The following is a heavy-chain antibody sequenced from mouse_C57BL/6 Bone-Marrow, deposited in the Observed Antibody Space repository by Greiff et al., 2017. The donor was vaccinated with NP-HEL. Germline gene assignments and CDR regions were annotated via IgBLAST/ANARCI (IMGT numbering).Heavy chain of an antibody. Sequence: QVQLKESGPGLVAPSQSLSITCTVSGFSLTSYGVDWVRQSPGKGLEWLGVIWGVGSTNYNSALKSRLSISKDNSKSQVFLTMTSLQTEDTAMYYCASILVGFAYWGQGTLVPVSA. V-gene: IGHV2-6*01. J-gene: IGHJ3*01. CDR1: GFSLTSYG. CDR2: IWGVGST. CDR3: ASILVGFAY.